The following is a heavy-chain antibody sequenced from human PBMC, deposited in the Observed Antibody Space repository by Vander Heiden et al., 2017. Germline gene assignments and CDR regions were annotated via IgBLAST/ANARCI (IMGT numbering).Heavy chain of an antibody. Sequence: QVQLQESGPGLVKPSQTLSLTCTVSGGSISSGGYYWSWIRQHPGKGREWIGYIYYSGSTYYNPSLKSRVTISVDTSKNQFSLELRSVTAADTGVYYCVRGLKGRGDYWGQGTLVTVSS. J-gene: IGHJ4*02. CDR2: IYYSGST. V-gene: IGHV4-31*03. CDR3: VRGLKGRGDY. CDR1: GGSISSGGYY.